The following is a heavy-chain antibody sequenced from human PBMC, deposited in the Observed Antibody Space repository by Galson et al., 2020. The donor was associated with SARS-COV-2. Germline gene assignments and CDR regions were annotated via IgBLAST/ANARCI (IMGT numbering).Heavy chain of an antibody. D-gene: IGHD1-7*01. V-gene: IGHV1-8*01. CDR1: GYTFTSYD. CDR2: MNPNSGNT. J-gene: IGHJ6*03. Sequence: ASVKVSCKASGYTFTSYDINWVRQATGQGLEWMGWMNPNSGNTGYAQKFQGRVTMTRNTSISTAYMELSSLRSEETAVYYCPRGHVELLVYYYYYPCMDVWCKGTTVTVSS. CDR3: PRGHVELLVYYYYYPCMDV.